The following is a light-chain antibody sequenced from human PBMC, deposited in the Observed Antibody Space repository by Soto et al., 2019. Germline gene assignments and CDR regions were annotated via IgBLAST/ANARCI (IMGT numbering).Light chain of an antibody. Sequence: EIVLTQSPGTLSLSPGERATLSCRASQTFSNSFLSWFQQIPGQAPRLLIYGASMRATGIPDRFSGSGSGTDFTLTISSLEPEDFAVYYCQQRSNWITFGQGTRLEIK. V-gene: IGKV3D-20*02. J-gene: IGKJ5*01. CDR2: GAS. CDR1: QTFSNSF. CDR3: QQRSNWIT.